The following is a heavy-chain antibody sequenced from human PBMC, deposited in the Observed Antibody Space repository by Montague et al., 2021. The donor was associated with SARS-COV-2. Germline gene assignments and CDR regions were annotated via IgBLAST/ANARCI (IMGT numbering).Heavy chain of an antibody. V-gene: IGHV4-39*07. Sequence: SETLSLTCTVSGGSISGSNYLWGWIRQPPGKWLEWIGDIHYSGTYYDPSLRGRVTMSRDLSENQFSLRLRSVTAADTTLYYCARSLISASGTGSNFDSWGQGTLVAVSS. J-gene: IGHJ4*02. CDR2: IHYSGT. CDR1: GGSISGSNYL. D-gene: IGHD6-13*01. CDR3: ARSLISASGTGSNFDS.